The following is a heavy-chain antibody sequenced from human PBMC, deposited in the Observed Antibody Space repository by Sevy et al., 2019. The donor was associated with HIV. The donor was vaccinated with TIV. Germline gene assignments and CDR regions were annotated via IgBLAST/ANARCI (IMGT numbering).Heavy chain of an antibody. CDR2: IWYDGSNK. Sequence: GGSLRLSCAASGFTFSSYGMHWVRQAPGKGLEWVAVIWYDGSNKYYADSVKGRFTISRDNSKNTLYLQMNSLRAEDTAVYYCARDRGYYYDSSGVTADGYYYYGMDVWGQGTTVTVSS. CDR1: GFTFSSYG. V-gene: IGHV3-33*01. D-gene: IGHD3-22*01. CDR3: ARDRGYYYDSSGVTADGYYYYGMDV. J-gene: IGHJ6*02.